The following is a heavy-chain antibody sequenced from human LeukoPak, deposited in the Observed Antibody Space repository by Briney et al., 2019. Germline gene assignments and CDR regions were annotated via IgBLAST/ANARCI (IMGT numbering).Heavy chain of an antibody. D-gene: IGHD2-2*01. CDR2: IYYSGST. V-gene: IGHV4-31*03. CDR1: GGSISSGGYY. Sequence: SQTLSLTRTVSGGSISSGGYYWSWIRQHPGKGLEWIGYIYYSGSTYYNPSLKSRVTISVDTSKNQFSLKLSSVTAADTAVYYCARAPRDQLLPEYYFDYWGQGTLVTVSS. J-gene: IGHJ4*02. CDR3: ARAPRDQLLPEYYFDY.